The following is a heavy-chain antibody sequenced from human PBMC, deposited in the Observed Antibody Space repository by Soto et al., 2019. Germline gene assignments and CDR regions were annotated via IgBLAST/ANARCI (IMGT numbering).Heavy chain of an antibody. Sequence: PGGSLRLSCAASGFTFSSYSMYWVRQAPGKGLEWVSSISSSSSYIYYADSVKGRFTISRDNAKNSLYLQMNSLRAEDTAVYYCAREARAYYDILTFDYWGQGTLVTVSS. J-gene: IGHJ4*02. D-gene: IGHD3-9*01. V-gene: IGHV3-21*01. CDR2: ISSSSSYI. CDR1: GFTFSSYS. CDR3: AREARAYYDILTFDY.